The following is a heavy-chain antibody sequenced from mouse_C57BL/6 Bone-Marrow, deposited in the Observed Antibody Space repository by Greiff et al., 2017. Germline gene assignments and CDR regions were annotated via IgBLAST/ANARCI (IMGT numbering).Heavy chain of an antibody. CDR2: IWSGGST. D-gene: IGHD1-1*01. J-gene: IGHJ4*01. CDR3: ARRITTVVADYYAMDY. V-gene: IGHV2-2*01. CDR1: GFSLPSYG. Sequence: VKVVESGPGLVQPSQRLSIPCTVSGFSLPSYGVHWVRQSPGKGLEWLGVIWSGGSTDYNAAFISSLSIIKDNSKSQVFFKMNILQADDTAIYYCARRITTVVADYYAMDYWGQGTSVTVSS.